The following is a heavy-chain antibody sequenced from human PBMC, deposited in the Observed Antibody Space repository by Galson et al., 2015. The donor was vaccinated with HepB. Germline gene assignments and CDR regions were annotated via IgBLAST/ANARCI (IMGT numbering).Heavy chain of an antibody. J-gene: IGHJ4*02. CDR3: ARPVLPYSGTSPLDS. V-gene: IGHV3-30*03. CDR1: GFTFSYYA. CDR2: VSYDGTKQ. Sequence: SLRLSCAASGFTFSYYAIPWVRQAPGKGLEWVALVSYDGTKQYYADSVEGRFTISRDNSKNTVYLQMNNLTTDDTAVYYCARPVLPYSGTSPLDSWGQGTLVSVSS. D-gene: IGHD4-11*01.